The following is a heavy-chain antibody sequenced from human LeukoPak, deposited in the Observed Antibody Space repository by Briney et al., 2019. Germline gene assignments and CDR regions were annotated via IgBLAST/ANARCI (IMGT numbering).Heavy chain of an antibody. CDR2: IKQDGSEK. CDR3: AKDGRRGSY. J-gene: IGHJ4*02. D-gene: IGHD3-10*01. Sequence: GGPLRLSCAASGFTFSSYWMSWVRQAPGKGLEWVANIKQDGSEKYYVDSAKGRFTISRDNSKNTLYLQMNSLRAEDTAVYYCAKDGRRGSYWGQGTLVTVSS. V-gene: IGHV3-7*03. CDR1: GFTFSSYW.